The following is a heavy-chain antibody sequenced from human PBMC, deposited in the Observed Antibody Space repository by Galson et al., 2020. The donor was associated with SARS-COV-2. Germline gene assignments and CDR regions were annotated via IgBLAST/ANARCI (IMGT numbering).Heavy chain of an antibody. CDR1: GFTLDDYA. D-gene: IGHD2-21*02. CDR2: ISWNSGSI. V-gene: IGHV3-9*01. CDR3: AKGETYGGNSLGGY. J-gene: IGHJ4*02. Sequence: GGSLRLSCAAPGFTLDDYAMHWVRQAPGKGLEWVSGISWNSGSIGYADSVKGRFTISRDNAKNSLYLQMNSLRAEDTALYYCAKGETYGGNSLGGYWGQGTLVAVSS.